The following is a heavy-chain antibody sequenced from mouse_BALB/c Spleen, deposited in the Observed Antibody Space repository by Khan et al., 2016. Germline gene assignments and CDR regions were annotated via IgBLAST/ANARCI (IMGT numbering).Heavy chain of an antibody. Sequence: EVQLQESGPGLVKPSQSLSLTCTVTGYSITSDYAWNWIRQFPGNKLEWMGYISYSGSTSYNPSLKSRISITRDTSKNPFFLQLNSVTTEDTATYYCARRRDGFYAMDYWGQGTSVTVSS. J-gene: IGHJ4*01. D-gene: IGHD2-3*01. CDR3: ARRRDGFYAMDY. CDR2: ISYSGST. CDR1: GYSITSDYA. V-gene: IGHV3-2*02.